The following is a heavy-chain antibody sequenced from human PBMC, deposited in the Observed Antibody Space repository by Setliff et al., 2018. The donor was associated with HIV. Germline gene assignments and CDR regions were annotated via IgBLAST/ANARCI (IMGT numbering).Heavy chain of an antibody. CDR2: INSDGSNT. Sequence: GGSLRLSCAASGFTFRRYWMHWVRQVPGKGLLWVARINSDGSNTMYADSVKGRFTMSRDNVKNNLHLQMDRLRVEDTGTYYCATEGESASYYFEDWGLGTLVTVSS. CDR3: ATEGESASYYFED. J-gene: IGHJ4*01. CDR1: GFTFRRYW. V-gene: IGHV3-74*03. D-gene: IGHD3-10*01.